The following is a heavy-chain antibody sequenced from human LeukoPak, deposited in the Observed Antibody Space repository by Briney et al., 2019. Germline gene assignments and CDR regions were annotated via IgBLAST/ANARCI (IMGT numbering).Heavy chain of an antibody. CDR3: ARQVAAAGNFHWFDP. V-gene: IGHV4-28*01. D-gene: IGHD6-13*01. Sequence: SETLSLTCAVSGYSISSSNWWGWIRQPPGKGLEWIGHTYYSGTTYYNPSLKSRVTMSVDTSKNQFSLKLSSVTAVDTAVYYCARQVAAAGNFHWFDPWGQGTLVTVSS. CDR2: TYYSGTT. CDR1: GYSISSSNW. J-gene: IGHJ5*02.